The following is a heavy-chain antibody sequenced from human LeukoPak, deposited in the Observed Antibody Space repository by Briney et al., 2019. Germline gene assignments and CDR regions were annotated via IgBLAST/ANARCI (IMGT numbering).Heavy chain of an antibody. V-gene: IGHV3-13*01. J-gene: IGHJ4*02. D-gene: IGHD6-19*01. Sequence: PGGSLRLSCAASGFTFIDYDMHWVRQVIGKGLEWGSAIGIRGDTHYSGSVKGRFTISRENAESSLYLQMNSLRAEDTAVYYRARGGIQVSGIDEFDYWGQGTLVTVSS. CDR1: GFTFIDYD. CDR3: ARGGIQVSGIDEFDY. CDR2: IGIRGDT.